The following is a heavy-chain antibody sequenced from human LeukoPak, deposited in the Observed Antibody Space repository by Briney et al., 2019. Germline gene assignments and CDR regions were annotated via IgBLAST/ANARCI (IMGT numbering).Heavy chain of an antibody. V-gene: IGHV1-46*01. CDR2: INPSGGTT. CDR3: AREGPAAQRRSFDY. Sequence: ASVKVSCKTSGYTVTSYYIHWVQQAPGQGLEWMGIINPSGGTTTYAHKFQARVTMTRDMSTGTVYLELSSLRSEDTAVYYCAREGPAAQRRSFDYWGQGTLVTVSS. CDR1: GYTVTSYY. J-gene: IGHJ4*02. D-gene: IGHD6-25*01.